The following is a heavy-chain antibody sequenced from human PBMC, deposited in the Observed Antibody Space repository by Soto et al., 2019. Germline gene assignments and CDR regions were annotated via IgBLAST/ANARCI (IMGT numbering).Heavy chain of an antibody. J-gene: IGHJ4*02. V-gene: IGHV4-34*01. Sequence: VQLQQWGVGLLKPSETLSLTCAVYGGSFSGYYWSWIRQPPGKGLEWIGEINHSGSTNYNPSLKSRVTISVDTSKNQFSLKLSSVTAADTAVYYCARGCGSVAAAVALYYFDYWGQGTLVTVSS. CDR1: GGSFSGYY. CDR3: ARGCGSVAAAVALYYFDY. CDR2: INHSGST. D-gene: IGHD6-13*01.